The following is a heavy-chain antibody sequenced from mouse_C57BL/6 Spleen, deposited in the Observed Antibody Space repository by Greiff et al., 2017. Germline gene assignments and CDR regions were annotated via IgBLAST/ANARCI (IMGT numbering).Heavy chain of an antibody. Sequence: EVQLQQSGAELVRPGASVKLSCTASGFNIKDDYMHWVKQRPEQGLEWIGWIDPENGDTEYASKFQGKATITADTSSNTAYLQLSRLTSEDTAVYYCTSRRAWFAYWGQGTLVTVSA. J-gene: IGHJ3*01. V-gene: IGHV14-4*01. CDR3: TSRRAWFAY. CDR1: GFNIKDDY. CDR2: IDPENGDT.